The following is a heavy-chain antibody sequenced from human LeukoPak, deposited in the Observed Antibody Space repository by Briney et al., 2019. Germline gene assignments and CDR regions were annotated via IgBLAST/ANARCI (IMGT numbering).Heavy chain of an antibody. CDR1: GFTFSSYW. CDR2: IKQDASEK. Sequence: GGSLRLSCAASGFTFSSYWMTWDRQPPGKGLEWVANIKQDASEKFYVDSVKGRFTISRDTAKNSLYLQMNSLRAEDTASYYFARDFSSSQSGNDYWGQRTLVIVSS. D-gene: IGHD4-23*01. V-gene: IGHV3-7*01. CDR3: ARDFSSSQSGNDY. J-gene: IGHJ4*02.